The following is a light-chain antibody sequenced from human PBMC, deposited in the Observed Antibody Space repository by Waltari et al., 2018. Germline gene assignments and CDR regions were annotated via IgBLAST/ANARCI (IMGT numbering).Light chain of an antibody. CDR1: QNIGSY. V-gene: IGKV3-11*01. CDR2: DAS. J-gene: IGKJ2*01. CDR3: QQRSNWPRT. Sequence: EIVLTKSPATLSLSLEERPTLPCRASQNIGSYLAWYQQKPGQPPRVLIYDASTRATGIPARFSGSGSGADFALTISSLEPDDFAVYYCQQRSNWPRTFGQGTKLEIK.